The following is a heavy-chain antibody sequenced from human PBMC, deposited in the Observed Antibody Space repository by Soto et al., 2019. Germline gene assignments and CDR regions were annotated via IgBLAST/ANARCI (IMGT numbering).Heavy chain of an antibody. V-gene: IGHV4-39*02. Sequence: QLQLQESGPGLVKPSETLSLICTVSGGSISSYDSYWSWIRQPPGMGLEWLGYIYYTGTTYYNPSLKSRVTISFDTSKNRFSLDLPSVTAADTAVYYCARYDRGISDFDFWGQGTLVSVSS. J-gene: IGHJ4*02. CDR2: IYYTGTT. D-gene: IGHD3-10*02. CDR3: ARYDRGISDFDF. CDR1: GGSISSYDSY.